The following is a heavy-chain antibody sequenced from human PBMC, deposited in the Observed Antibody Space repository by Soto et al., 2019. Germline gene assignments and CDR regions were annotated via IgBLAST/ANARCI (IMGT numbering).Heavy chain of an antibody. CDR3: ARDEYQYRSS. J-gene: IGHJ4*02. Sequence: ASAKVSCKASGYTFTGYYIHWVRQAPVQGLEWMGWINPNSGGTNYAQKFQGRVTMTRDTSISTSYMELSRLRSDDTAVYYCARDEYQYRSSWGQGSMVTISS. D-gene: IGHD6-6*01. CDR2: INPNSGGT. CDR1: GYTFTGYY. V-gene: IGHV1-2*02.